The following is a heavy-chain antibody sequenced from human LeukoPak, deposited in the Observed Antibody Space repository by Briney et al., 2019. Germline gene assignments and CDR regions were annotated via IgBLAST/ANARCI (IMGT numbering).Heavy chain of an antibody. J-gene: IGHJ3*01. CDR1: GFTFSSYP. CDR2: ISYDGSKI. D-gene: IGHD3-3*01. Sequence: PGGSLRLSCAASGFTFSSYPLHWVRQAPGKGLEWVTLISYDGSKIYYADSVKGRFTISRDNSKNTLYLQVNSLRAEDTAVYYCARESGWGLPHAFDFWGQGTMVTVSS. V-gene: IGHV3-30-3*01. CDR3: ARESGWGLPHAFDF.